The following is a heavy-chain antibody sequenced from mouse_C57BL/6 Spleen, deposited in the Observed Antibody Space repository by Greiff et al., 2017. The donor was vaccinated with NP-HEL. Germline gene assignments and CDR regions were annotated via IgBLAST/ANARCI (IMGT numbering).Heavy chain of an antibody. J-gene: IGHJ2*01. CDR1: GFTFSSYA. CDR3: TRDSGRWEGGYFDY. Sequence: EVKVVESGEGLVKPGGSLKLSCAASGFTFSSYAMSWVRQTPEKRLEWVAYISRGGDYIYYADTVKGRFTISRDNARNTLYLQMSSVKAEETAMYYCTRDSGRWEGGYFDYWGQGTTLTVSS. CDR2: ISRGGDYI. D-gene: IGHD4-1*01. V-gene: IGHV5-9-1*02.